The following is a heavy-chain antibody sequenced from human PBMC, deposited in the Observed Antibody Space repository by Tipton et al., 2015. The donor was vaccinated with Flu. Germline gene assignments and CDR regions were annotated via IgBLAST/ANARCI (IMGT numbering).Heavy chain of an antibody. Sequence: TLSLTCTVSGGSISSSSYYWGWIRQPPGKGLEWIGSIYYSGSTYYNPSLKSRVTISVDTSKNQFSLKLSSVTAADTAVYYCARRLQSNFWSGYYPIMGEVYFDYWGQGTLVTVSS. V-gene: IGHV4-39*01. D-gene: IGHD3-3*01. CDR3: ARRLQSNFWSGYYPIMGEVYFDY. J-gene: IGHJ4*02. CDR2: IYYSGST. CDR1: GGSISSSSYY.